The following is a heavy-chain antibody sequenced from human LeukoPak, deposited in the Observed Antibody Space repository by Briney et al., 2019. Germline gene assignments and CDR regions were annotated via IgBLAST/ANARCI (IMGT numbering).Heavy chain of an antibody. J-gene: IGHJ4*02. CDR2: IYSGGST. D-gene: IGHD6-19*01. Sequence: GGSLRLSCAASRLTFDSYAMYWVRQAPGKGLEWVSVIYSGGSTYYADSVKGRFTISRDNSKDTLYLQMNSLRAEDTAVYYCARLSSGWYNWGQGTLVTVSS. CDR3: ARLSSGWYN. CDR1: RLTFDSYA. V-gene: IGHV3-53*01.